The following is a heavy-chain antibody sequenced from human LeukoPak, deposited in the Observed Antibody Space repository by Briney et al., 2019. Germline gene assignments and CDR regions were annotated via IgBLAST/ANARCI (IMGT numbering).Heavy chain of an antibody. D-gene: IGHD1-26*01. J-gene: IGHJ4*02. CDR1: GYTFTTYA. Sequence: GASVKVSCKASGYTFTTYAMHWVRQAPGQRLEWMGWINTGNGNTKYPQRFQGRVTITRDASASTAYMDLSSLRSEDTAVYYCARAPGSGSYSAFDYWGQGTLVTVSS. V-gene: IGHV1-3*04. CDR2: INTGNGNT. CDR3: ARAPGSGSYSAFDY.